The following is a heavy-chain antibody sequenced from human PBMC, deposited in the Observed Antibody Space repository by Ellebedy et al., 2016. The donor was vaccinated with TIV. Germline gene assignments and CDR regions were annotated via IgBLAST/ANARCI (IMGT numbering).Heavy chain of an antibody. CDR3: AKILSGDYYD. CDR2: ISADSDKT. Sequence: AASVKVSCRTSGYTFTSYGIGWVRQAPGQGLEWMGWISADSDKTNYAQKFQDRVTMTTDRSTTTAYMELRSLRSDDTAVYYCAKILSGDYYDWGQGTLVTVSS. D-gene: IGHD1-26*01. V-gene: IGHV1-18*04. CDR1: GYTFTSYG. J-gene: IGHJ4*02.